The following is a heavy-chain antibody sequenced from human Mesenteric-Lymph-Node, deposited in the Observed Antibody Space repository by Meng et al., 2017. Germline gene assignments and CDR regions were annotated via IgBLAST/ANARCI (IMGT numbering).Heavy chain of an antibody. CDR1: GFTFSDSS. CDR3: ARGAPFYYYDSSGYYSYYFDY. CDR2: ISSTSTYI. D-gene: IGHD3-22*01. J-gene: IGHJ4*02. V-gene: IGHV3-21*01. Sequence: GGSLRLSCAASGFTFSDSSMNWVRQAPGKGLEWVSSISSTSTYIYYAASVMGRFTISRDNAKNSLYLQMNSLRAEDTAVYYCARGAPFYYYDSSGYYSYYFDYWGQGTLVTVSS.